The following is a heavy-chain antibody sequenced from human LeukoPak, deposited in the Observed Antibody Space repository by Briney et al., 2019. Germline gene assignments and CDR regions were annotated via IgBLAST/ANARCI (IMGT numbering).Heavy chain of an antibody. CDR1: GDTFTGYY. Sequence: ASVKVSCKASGDTFTGYYMHWVRQAPGQGLEWMGWINPNSGGTNYAQKFQGRVTMTRDTSISTAYMELSRLRSDDTAVYYCARGRFLTPVVVPAAIREKFDYWGQGTLVTVSS. V-gene: IGHV1-2*02. D-gene: IGHD2-2*01. CDR2: INPNSGGT. CDR3: ARGRFLTPVVVPAAIREKFDY. J-gene: IGHJ4*02.